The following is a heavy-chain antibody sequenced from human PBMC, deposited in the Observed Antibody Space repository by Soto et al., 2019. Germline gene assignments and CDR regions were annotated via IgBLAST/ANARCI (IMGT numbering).Heavy chain of an antibody. CDR1: GGSISSSSYY. Sequence: PSETLSLTCTVSGGSISSSSYYWGWIRQPPGKGLEWIGYISYSGSTHYSPSLKSRVSITVDTSKNQFSLNLASVSAEDTAVYYCARTSLTIFGPSNDYYGMDVWGQGTTVTVS. J-gene: IGHJ6*02. D-gene: IGHD3-3*01. V-gene: IGHV4-39*07. CDR3: ARTSLTIFGPSNDYYGMDV. CDR2: ISYSGST.